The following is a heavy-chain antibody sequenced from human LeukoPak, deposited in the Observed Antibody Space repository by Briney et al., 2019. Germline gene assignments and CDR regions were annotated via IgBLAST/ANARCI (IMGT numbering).Heavy chain of an antibody. CDR2: ISDTGTA. V-gene: IGHV4-59*01. J-gene: IGHJ3*02. CDR3: ARVRYDSSGSTAFDI. Sequence: PSETLSLTCTVSGGSISSYYWSWIRQPPGKGLEWIAYISDTGTANYNPSLKSRVTISVDSSKNQFSLKLSSVTAADTAVYYCARVRYDSSGSTAFDIWGHGTMVTVSS. CDR1: GGSISSYY. D-gene: IGHD3-22*01.